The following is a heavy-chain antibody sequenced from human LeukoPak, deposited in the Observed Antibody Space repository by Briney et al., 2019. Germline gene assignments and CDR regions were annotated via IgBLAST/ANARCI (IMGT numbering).Heavy chain of an antibody. CDR2: IKQDGSEK. CDR3: AREVSLRYFDWSYYYYYMDV. D-gene: IGHD3-9*01. CDR1: GFTLSSYW. Sequence: QPGPSLRLSCAAAGFTLSSYWTSSARHAPRKWREWVANIKQDGSEKYYVDSVKGRFTISRDNAKNSLYLQMNSLRAEDTAVYYCAREVSLRYFDWSYYYYYMDVWGKGTTVTISS. V-gene: IGHV3-7*01. J-gene: IGHJ6*03.